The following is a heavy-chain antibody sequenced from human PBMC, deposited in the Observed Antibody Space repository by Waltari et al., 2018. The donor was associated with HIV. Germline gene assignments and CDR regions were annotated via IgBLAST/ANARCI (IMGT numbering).Heavy chain of an antibody. D-gene: IGHD6-25*01. CDR3: ARGETAGGFDY. Sequence: QVQLQQWGAGLLKPSETLSLTCAVYGGSFSGYYWSWIRQPPGKGREWIGEINHSGSTNDHPSLKSRVTISVDTSKNQFSLKLSSVTAADTAVYYCARGETAGGFDYWGQGTLVTVSS. CDR2: INHSGST. V-gene: IGHV4-34*01. CDR1: GGSFSGYY. J-gene: IGHJ4*02.